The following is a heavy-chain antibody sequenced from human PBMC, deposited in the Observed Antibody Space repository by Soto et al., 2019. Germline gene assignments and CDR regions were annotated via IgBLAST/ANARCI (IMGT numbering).Heavy chain of an antibody. J-gene: IGHJ4*02. CDR1: GYTFTSYG. CDR3: VRKPTGQSNDY. CDR2: ISAYNGNT. D-gene: IGHD3-9*01. V-gene: IGHV1-18*01. Sequence: QVPLVQSGAEVKEPGASVKISCKGSGYTFTSYGITWVRQAPGQGLESMGWISAYNGNTVYAQNLQGRVTMTTDTYTTTAYMELRSLRSDDTAVYYCVRKPTGQSNDYWGQGTLVTVSS.